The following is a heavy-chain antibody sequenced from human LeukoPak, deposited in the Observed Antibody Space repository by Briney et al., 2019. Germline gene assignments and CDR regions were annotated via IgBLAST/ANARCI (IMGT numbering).Heavy chain of an antibody. Sequence: GGSLRLSCAASGFTFSNAWMSWVRQAPGKGLEWVGRIKSKTDGGTTDYAAPVKGRFTISRDDSKSIAYLQMNSLKTEDTAVYYCTRDLMGDYYGSGSYSDAFDIWGQGTMVTVSS. D-gene: IGHD3-10*01. CDR2: IKSKTDGGTT. CDR1: GFTFSNAW. J-gene: IGHJ3*02. CDR3: TRDLMGDYYGSGSYSDAFDI. V-gene: IGHV3-15*01.